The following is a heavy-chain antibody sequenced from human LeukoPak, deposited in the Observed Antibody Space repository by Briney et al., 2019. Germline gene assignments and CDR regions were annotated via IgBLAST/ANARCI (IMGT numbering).Heavy chain of an antibody. CDR1: GFTFSSYG. CDR2: ISYDGSNK. D-gene: IGHD2-15*01. Sequence: GRSLRLSCAASGFTFSSYGMHWVRQAPGKGLECVAVISYDGSNKYYADSVKGRFTISRDNSMNTLYLQMNSLRAEDTAVYYCARDLVVVAATLYYYYGMDAWGQGTTVTVSS. J-gene: IGHJ6*02. CDR3: ARDLVVVAATLYYYYGMDA. V-gene: IGHV3-30*03.